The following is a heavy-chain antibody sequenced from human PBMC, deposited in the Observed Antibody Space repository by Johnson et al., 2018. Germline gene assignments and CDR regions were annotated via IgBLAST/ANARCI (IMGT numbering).Heavy chain of an antibody. CDR2: INKDGKTT. V-gene: IGHV3-74*02. CDR1: GFTLSSYW. J-gene: IGHJ3*01. Sequence: EVQLVESGGGLAQPGGSLRLSCAVSGFTLSSYWMHWVRQAPGKGLVWVSRINKDGKTTNYADSVKGRFTISSENAKNTLYLQMNSLRVADTAVYYCTNGRGYGFDRWGPGTMVSVS. CDR3: TNGRGYGFDR.